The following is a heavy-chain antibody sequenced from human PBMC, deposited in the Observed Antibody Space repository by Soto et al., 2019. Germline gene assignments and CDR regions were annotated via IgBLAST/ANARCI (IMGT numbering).Heavy chain of an antibody. Sequence: QVQVVQSGDEVKETGASVRVSCKTSGYSFTAYGISWVRQAPGQGLEWMGWISCYNGKNKHAQKVQGVGTMTTATATVTAYVEVRSLTSDDTANYYLAVDVPPPELRFLELHTYDHNGMVVWCDGSTVTVSS. J-gene: IGHJ6*04. V-gene: IGHV1-18*01. CDR1: GYSFTAYG. D-gene: IGHD3-3*01. CDR2: ISCYNGKN. CDR3: AVDVPPPELRFLELHTYDHNGMVV.